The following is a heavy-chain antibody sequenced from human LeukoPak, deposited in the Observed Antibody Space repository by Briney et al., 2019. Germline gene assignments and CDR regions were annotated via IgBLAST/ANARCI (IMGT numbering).Heavy chain of an antibody. CDR1: GGSISSYY. CDR3: ARDTPSTGYDY. CDR2: IYYSGST. V-gene: IGHV4-59*01. D-gene: IGHD1-14*01. Sequence: PSETLSLTCTVSGGSISSYYWSWIRQPPGKRLEWIGYIYYSGSTNYNPSLKSRVTISVDTSKNQFSLKLSSVTAADTAVYYCARDTPSTGYDYWGQGTLVTVSS. J-gene: IGHJ4*02.